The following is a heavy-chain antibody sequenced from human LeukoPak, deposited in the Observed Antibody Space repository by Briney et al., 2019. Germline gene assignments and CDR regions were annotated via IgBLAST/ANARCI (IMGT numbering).Heavy chain of an antibody. V-gene: IGHV3-33*08. D-gene: IGHD6-19*01. CDR1: GXTFRNAW. Sequence: PGGAPRISWGAPGXTFRNAWVSWGRPAPRQGLHLGGVIWYDGSNKYYADSVKGRFPIPRDNSKNTLYLQMNSLRAEDTAVYYCARDGSSGWYWVDYWGQGTLVTVSS. CDR3: ARDGSSGWYWVDY. J-gene: IGHJ4*02. CDR2: IWYDGSNK.